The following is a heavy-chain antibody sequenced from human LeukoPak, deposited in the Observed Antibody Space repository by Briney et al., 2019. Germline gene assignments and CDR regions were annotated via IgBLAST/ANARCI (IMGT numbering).Heavy chain of an antibody. V-gene: IGHV3-66*02. J-gene: IGHJ4*02. CDR3: APYYYDSSGYWHYFDY. Sequence: GGSLRLSCAASRFTVSINYMTWVRQAPGKGLGWVSVIYSGGSTYYADSVKGRFTISRDNSKNTLYLQMNSLRAEDTAVYYCAPYYYDSSGYWHYFDYWGQGTLVTVSS. D-gene: IGHD3-22*01. CDR2: IYSGGST. CDR1: RFTVSINY.